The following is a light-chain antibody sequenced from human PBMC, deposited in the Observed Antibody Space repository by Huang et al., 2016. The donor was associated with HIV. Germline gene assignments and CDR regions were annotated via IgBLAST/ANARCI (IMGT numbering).Light chain of an antibody. Sequence: DIQMTQSPSSLSASVGDRVTITCRTSQTIGDYLNWYQQKPGKAPNLLIFRISTLQSGVPYRFTGSGSGTGFSLTINSLQPEDFATYYCQQSYSTPYTFGQGTKLEIK. CDR2: RIS. J-gene: IGKJ2*01. CDR1: QTIGDY. CDR3: QQSYSTPYT. V-gene: IGKV1-39*01.